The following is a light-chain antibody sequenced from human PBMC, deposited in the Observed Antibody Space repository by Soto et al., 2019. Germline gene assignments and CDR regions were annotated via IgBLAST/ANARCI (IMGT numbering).Light chain of an antibody. J-gene: IGKJ4*01. CDR3: QQYGSSLLT. V-gene: IGKV3-15*01. CDR1: QSVRSN. Sequence: EIVLTQSPATLSMSPGERATLSCRASQSVRSNLAWYQQKPGQAPRLLIYGASTRATGIPARFSGSGSGTEFTLTISSLQSEDFAVYYCQQYGSSLLTFGGGTKVEIK. CDR2: GAS.